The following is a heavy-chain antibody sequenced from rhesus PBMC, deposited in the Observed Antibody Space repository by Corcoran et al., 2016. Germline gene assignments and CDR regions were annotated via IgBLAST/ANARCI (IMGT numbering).Heavy chain of an antibody. D-gene: IGHD3-16*01. J-gene: IGHJ4*01. CDR3: ARDLTSGSYYFDY. CDR2: ISGSCGNT. V-gene: IGHV4-65*01. Sequence: QVQLQESGPGLVKPSETLSLTCAVSGGSVSSSNWWSWIRQPPGKGLEWIGYISGSCGNTYYNPSLKSRVTISTDTSKNQFSLKLSSVTAADTAVYYCARDLTSGSYYFDYWGQGVLVTVSS. CDR1: GGSVSSSNW.